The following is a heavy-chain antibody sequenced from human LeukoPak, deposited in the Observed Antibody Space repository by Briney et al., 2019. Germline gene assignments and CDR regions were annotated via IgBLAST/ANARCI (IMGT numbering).Heavy chain of an antibody. Sequence: GGSLRLSCAASGFSFSDSYMSWIRQAPGQGLEWLSYIKSSDTSTFYADSVRGRFTVSRDNAKNSLYLQMNSLRAEDTAVYYCARRGNMSSHAFDIWGQGTVVTVSS. V-gene: IGHV3-11*01. CDR1: GFSFSDSY. CDR3: ARRGNMSSHAFDI. CDR2: IKSSDTST. D-gene: IGHD2/OR15-2a*01. J-gene: IGHJ3*02.